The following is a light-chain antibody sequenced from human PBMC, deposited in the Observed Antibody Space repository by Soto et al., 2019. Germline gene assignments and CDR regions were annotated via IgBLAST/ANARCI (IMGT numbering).Light chain of an antibody. CDR2: LNSDGSH. CDR1: SGHSSYA. V-gene: IGLV4-69*01. Sequence: QLVLTQSPSASASLGASVKLTCTLSSGHSSYAIAWHQQQPEKGPRYLMKLNSDGSHSKGDGIPDRFSGSSSGAERYLTLSNLQSEDEADYYCQTWGTGEVFGGGTKLTVL. J-gene: IGLJ2*01. CDR3: QTWGTGEV.